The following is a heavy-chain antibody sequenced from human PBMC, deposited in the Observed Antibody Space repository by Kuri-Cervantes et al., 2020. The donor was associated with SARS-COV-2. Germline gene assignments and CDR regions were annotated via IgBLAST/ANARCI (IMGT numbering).Heavy chain of an antibody. CDR2: IYSTGRT. CDR1: GGSISSYY. V-gene: IGHV4-59*08. Sequence: ESLKISCTVSGGSISSYYWSWIRRPPGKGLEWIGNIYSTGRTNYNPSLKSRATILVYTSQNQFSLKLDSMTAADTAVYYCAKHDYGDYGTFDYWGQGTLVTVSS. D-gene: IGHD4-17*01. J-gene: IGHJ4*02. CDR3: AKHDYGDYGTFDY.